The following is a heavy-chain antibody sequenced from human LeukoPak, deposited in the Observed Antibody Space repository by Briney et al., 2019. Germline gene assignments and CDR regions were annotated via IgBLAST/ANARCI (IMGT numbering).Heavy chain of an antibody. CDR2: IHPGDSDI. Sequence: GESLKISCQGFGYTLTTYWIGWGRQMPGKGLEWMGIIHPGDSDIKYSPSFRGQVTISADRAISTAYLRWSSLKASDTATYYCARHKDEDYFYYMDVWGKGTTVTVSS. CDR1: GYTLTTYW. CDR3: ARHKDEDYFYYMDV. V-gene: IGHV5-51*01. J-gene: IGHJ6*03.